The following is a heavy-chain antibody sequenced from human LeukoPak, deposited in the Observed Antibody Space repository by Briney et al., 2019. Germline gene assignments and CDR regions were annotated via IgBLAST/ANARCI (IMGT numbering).Heavy chain of an antibody. CDR1: GGSISTYY. V-gene: IGHV4-59*01. Sequence: SEALSLTCTVSGGSISTYYWSWIRQPPGKGREWIAYIYCSGSTNYNPSLKSRVTISVDTSKNQFSLKLSSVTAADTAVYYCARFSTNYDILTGYPKYYFDYWGQGTLVTVSS. CDR3: ARFSTNYDILTGYPKYYFDY. CDR2: IYCSGST. D-gene: IGHD3-9*01. J-gene: IGHJ4*02.